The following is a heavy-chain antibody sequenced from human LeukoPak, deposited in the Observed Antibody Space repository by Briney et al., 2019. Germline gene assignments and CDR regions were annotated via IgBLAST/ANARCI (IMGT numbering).Heavy chain of an antibody. Sequence: PGGSLRLSCAASGFTFSDYYMSWIRQAPGKGLEWVSYISSSSSYTNYADSVKGRFTISRDNAKNSLYLQMNSLRAEDTAVYYCARAPEREYSGYAADYWGQGTLVTVSS. CDR3: ARAPEREYSGYAADY. CDR1: GFTFSDYY. V-gene: IGHV3-11*05. J-gene: IGHJ4*02. D-gene: IGHD5-12*01. CDR2: ISSSSSYT.